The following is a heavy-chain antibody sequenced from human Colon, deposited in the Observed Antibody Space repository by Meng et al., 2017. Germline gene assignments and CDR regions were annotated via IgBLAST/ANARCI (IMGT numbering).Heavy chain of an antibody. Sequence: GGSPRLSCAASGFTFSSYAMHWVRQAPGKGQEWVAVISYDGSNKYYADSVKGRFTISRDNSKNTLYLQINSLRAEDTAVYYCARDLGVLDMAVAGTGAFDIWGQETMVT. CDR3: ARDLGVLDMAVAGTGAFDI. J-gene: IGHJ3*02. CDR1: GFTFSSYA. V-gene: IGHV3-30*04. CDR2: ISYDGSNK. D-gene: IGHD6-19*01.